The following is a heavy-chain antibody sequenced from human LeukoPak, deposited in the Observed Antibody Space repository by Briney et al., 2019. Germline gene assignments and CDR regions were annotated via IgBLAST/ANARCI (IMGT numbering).Heavy chain of an antibody. V-gene: IGHV4-59*01. D-gene: IGHD5-24*01. CDR1: GGSIRSYY. Sequence: SETLSLTFTGSGGSIRSYYWGWVRQPPGKGLEWVGYIYYSGSTNYNPSLKSRVTISVDTSKNQFSLKLSSVTAADTAVYYCAREGYVEMATSDAFDIWGQGTMVTVSS. CDR3: AREGYVEMATSDAFDI. CDR2: IYYSGST. J-gene: IGHJ3*02.